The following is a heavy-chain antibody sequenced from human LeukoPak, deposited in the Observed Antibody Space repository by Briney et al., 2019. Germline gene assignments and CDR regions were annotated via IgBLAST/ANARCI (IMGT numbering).Heavy chain of an antibody. CDR1: GFTFSGSA. CDR3: TRPSSSDAFDI. J-gene: IGHJ3*02. D-gene: IGHD3-10*01. V-gene: IGHV3-73*01. Sequence: GGSLKLSCAASGFTFSGSAIHWVRQASGKGLEWVGRIRSKTKSYATAYAASVKGRFTISRDDSKNTAYLQMNSLKTEDTAVYYCTRPSSSDAFDIWGQGTIVTVSS. CDR2: IRSKTKSYAT.